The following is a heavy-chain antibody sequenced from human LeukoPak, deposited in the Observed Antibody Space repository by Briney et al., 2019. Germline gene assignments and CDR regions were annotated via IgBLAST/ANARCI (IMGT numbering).Heavy chain of an antibody. Sequence: AVSLRRSCAASALSCSSFAMSWVRQGPARGLEWVSSIRGNGERFYADSVKGRFTLSSDSSRNTVYFQLNNLRVEDTAIYYCAKASWVSSTDAVRWGQGTLVSVSS. J-gene: IGHJ4*02. D-gene: IGHD3-16*01. V-gene: IGHV3-23*01. CDR1: ALSCSSFA. CDR2: IRGNGER. CDR3: AKASWVSSTDAVR.